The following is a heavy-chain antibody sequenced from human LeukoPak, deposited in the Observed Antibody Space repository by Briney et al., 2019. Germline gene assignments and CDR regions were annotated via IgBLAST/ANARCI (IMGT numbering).Heavy chain of an antibody. J-gene: IGHJ4*02. CDR2: ISDSGDWT. CDR3: AKRPTGYCSGGSGYAPFDY. Sequence: PGGSLRISCAASGFTFSSYAMNWVRQAPGKGLEWVSTISDSGDWTQYADSVKGRFTISRDNSKNTLYLQMNSLRAEDTAVYYCAKRPTGYCSGGSGYAPFDYWGQGTLVTVSS. D-gene: IGHD2-15*01. CDR1: GFTFSSYA. V-gene: IGHV3-23*01.